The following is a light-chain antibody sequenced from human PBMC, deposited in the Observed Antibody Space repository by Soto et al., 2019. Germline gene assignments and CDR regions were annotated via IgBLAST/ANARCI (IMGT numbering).Light chain of an antibody. CDR1: QSVSRN. V-gene: IGKV3-15*01. J-gene: IGKJ1*01. Sequence: EIVMTQSPATLSVSPGERATLSCRASQSVSRNLAWYQQKPCQAPRLLIYGASTRATGIPARFSGSGSGTEFTRTISSLQSEDFAVYYCQQYNNWPPWTFGQGTKVEIK. CDR3: QQYNNWPPWT. CDR2: GAS.